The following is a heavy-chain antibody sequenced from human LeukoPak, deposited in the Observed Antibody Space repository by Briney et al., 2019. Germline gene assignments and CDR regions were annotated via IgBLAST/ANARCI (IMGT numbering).Heavy chain of an antibody. J-gene: IGHJ6*02. V-gene: IGHV1-69*04. CDR3: ARDGASIAAQGYYYYGMDV. CDR1: GGTFSSYA. CDR2: IIPILGIA. Sequence: GASVKVSCKASGGTFSSYAISWVRQAPGQGLEWMGRIIPILGIANCAQKFQGRVTITADKSTSTAYMELSSLRSEDTAVYYCARDGASIAAQGYYYYGMDVWGQGTTVTVSS. D-gene: IGHD6-6*01.